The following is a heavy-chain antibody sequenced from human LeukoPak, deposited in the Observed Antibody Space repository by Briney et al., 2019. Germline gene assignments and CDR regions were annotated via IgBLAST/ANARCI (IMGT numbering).Heavy chain of an antibody. CDR2: ITAYDGNT. CDR3: ATGTVTTGYYYGMAV. J-gene: IGHJ6*02. CDR1: GYTFNRYG. Sequence: ASVKVSCKASGYTFNRYGITWVRQAPGQGLEWMGWITAYDGNTKYAQKFQGRVTMTTDTSTSTAYMELRSVRSDDMAVYYCATGTVTTGYYYGMAVWGQGTTVTVSS. D-gene: IGHD4-17*01. V-gene: IGHV1-18*03.